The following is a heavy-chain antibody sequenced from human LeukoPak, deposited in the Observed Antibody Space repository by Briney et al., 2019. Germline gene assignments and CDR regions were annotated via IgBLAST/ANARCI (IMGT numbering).Heavy chain of an antibody. J-gene: IGHJ4*02. CDR1: GYTFSNYG. D-gene: IGHD3-16*02. CDR2: ISSYNDNT. CDR3: ARDLDELSDY. Sequence: GASVKVSCKASGYTFSNYGISWVRQAPGQGLERMGWISSYNDNTNYARKLQGRVTMTTDTSTSTAYMELRSLRSDDTAVYYCARDLDELSDYWGQGTLVTVSS. V-gene: IGHV1-18*01.